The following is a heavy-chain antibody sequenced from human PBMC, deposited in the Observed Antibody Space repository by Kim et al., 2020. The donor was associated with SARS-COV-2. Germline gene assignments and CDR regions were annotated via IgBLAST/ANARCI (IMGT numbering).Heavy chain of an antibody. V-gene: IGHV3-7*01. CDR3: ATVGRGATGSFGY. J-gene: IGHJ4*02. Sequence: GGSLRLSCAASGFTFSSFYMSWVRQAPGKGLEWVANIKQDGSEKYYVDSVKGRFTISRDNAKNSLYLQMNSLRTEDTAVYYCATVGRGATGSFGYWGQGTLVTVSS. D-gene: IGHD3-9*01. CDR2: IKQDGSEK. CDR1: GFTFSSFY.